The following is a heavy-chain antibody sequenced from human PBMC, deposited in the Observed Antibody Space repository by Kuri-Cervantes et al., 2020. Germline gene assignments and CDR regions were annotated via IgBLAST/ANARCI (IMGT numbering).Heavy chain of an antibody. D-gene: IGHD4-17*01. CDR1: GGTFSSYA. Sequence: SVKVSCKASGGTFSSYAINWVRQAPGHGLEWMGGIIPIFGTANYAQKFQGRVTITANKSTSTAYMELSSLRSEDTAVYYCASGDRYGDLQWGQGTLVTVSS. J-gene: IGHJ4*02. V-gene: IGHV1-69*06. CDR3: ASGDRYGDLQ. CDR2: IIPIFGTA.